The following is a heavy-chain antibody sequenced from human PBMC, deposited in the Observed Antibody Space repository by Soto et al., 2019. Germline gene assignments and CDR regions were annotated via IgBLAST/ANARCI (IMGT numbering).Heavy chain of an antibody. CDR3: ARDRYCSGGSCYLSYYFDY. J-gene: IGHJ4*02. CDR2: IWYDGSNK. D-gene: IGHD2-15*01. CDR1: GFTFSSYG. Sequence: PGGSLRLSCAASGFTFSSYGMHWVRQAPGKGLEWVAVIWYDGSNKYYADSVKGRFTISRDNSKNTLYLQMNSLRAEDTAVYYCARDRYCSGGSCYLSYYFDYWGQGTLVTSPQ. V-gene: IGHV3-33*01.